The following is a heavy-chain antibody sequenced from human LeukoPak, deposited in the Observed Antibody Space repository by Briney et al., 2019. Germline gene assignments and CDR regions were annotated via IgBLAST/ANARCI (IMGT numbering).Heavy chain of an antibody. CDR2: IHERGST. CDR3: ARASRPSNSWFDP. V-gene: IGHV4-38-2*01. J-gene: IGHJ5*02. CDR1: GHSFSSDSF. Sequence: SSETLSLTCGVSGHSFSSDSFWGWIRQPPGQRLEWIGSIHERGSTFYNPSLKSRVTISIDTSKNQFSLNVHSVTAADPAVYYCARASRPSNSWFDPWGQGTVVTVSS. D-gene: IGHD6-6*01.